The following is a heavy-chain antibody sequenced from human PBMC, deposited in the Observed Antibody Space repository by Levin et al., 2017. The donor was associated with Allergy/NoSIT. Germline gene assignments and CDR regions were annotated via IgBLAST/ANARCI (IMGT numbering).Heavy chain of an antibody. CDR1: GFTFAGYA. Sequence: SCAASGFTFAGYAMSWVRQAPGKGLEWVSTMSGSGGSTYYADSVKGRFTISRDNSKNTLYLQMNSLRAEDTAVYYCAKGRTHYYDSSGYYDSWGQGTLVTVSS. J-gene: IGHJ4*02. CDR3: AKGRTHYYDSSGYYDS. CDR2: MSGSGGST. V-gene: IGHV3-23*01. D-gene: IGHD3-22*01.